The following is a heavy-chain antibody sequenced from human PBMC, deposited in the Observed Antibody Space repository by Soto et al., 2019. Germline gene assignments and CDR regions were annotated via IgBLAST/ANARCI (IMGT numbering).Heavy chain of an antibody. J-gene: IGHJ5*02. CDR2: IYYSGST. Sequence: SETLSLTCTVSGGSISSSSYYWGWIRQPPGKGLEWIGSIYYSGSTYYNPSLKSRVPISVDTSKNQFSLKLSSVTAADTAVYYCARIRILDSSSSFSTPPFDPWGQGTLVTVSS. CDR1: GGSISSSSYY. CDR3: ARIRILDSSSSFSTPPFDP. D-gene: IGHD6-6*01. V-gene: IGHV4-39*01.